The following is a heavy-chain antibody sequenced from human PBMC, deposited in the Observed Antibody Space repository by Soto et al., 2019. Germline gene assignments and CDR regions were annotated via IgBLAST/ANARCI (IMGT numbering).Heavy chain of an antibody. J-gene: IGHJ4*02. CDR3: ARTYDSSGYGFDY. CDR2: IYYSGST. Sequence: LSLTCTVSGGSISSYYWSWIRQPPGKGLEWIGYIYYSGSTNYNPSLKSRVTISVDTSKNQFSLKLSSVTAADTAVYYCARTYDSSGYGFDYWGQGTLVTVSS. CDR1: GGSISSYY. V-gene: IGHV4-59*01. D-gene: IGHD3-22*01.